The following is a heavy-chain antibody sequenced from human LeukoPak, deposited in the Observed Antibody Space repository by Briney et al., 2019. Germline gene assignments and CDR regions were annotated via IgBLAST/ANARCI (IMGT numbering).Heavy chain of an antibody. CDR3: ARDLPSTPNWELDY. D-gene: IGHD1-26*01. CDR1: GYTFAGYF. J-gene: IGHJ4*02. Sequence: ASVKVSCKASGYTFAGYFIHWVRQAPGQGLEWMGRINPHSSVTEYAQKFQGRVTMSRDTSITTAYVEVSRLISDDTAVYYCARDLPSTPNWELDYWGQGTLVTVSS. V-gene: IGHV1-2*06. CDR2: INPHSSVT.